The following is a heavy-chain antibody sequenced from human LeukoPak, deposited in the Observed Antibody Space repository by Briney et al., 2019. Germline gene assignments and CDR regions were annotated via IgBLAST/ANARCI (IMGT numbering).Heavy chain of an antibody. CDR1: GFTFDDYA. CDR2: ISWNSGSI. V-gene: IGHV3-9*01. Sequence: GGSLRLSCAASGFTFDDYAMHWVRQAPGKGLEWVSGISWNSGSIGYADSVKGRFTISRDNAKNSLYLQMNSLRAEDTAVYYCAKAQYGLLSSSDAFDIWGQGTMVTVSS. J-gene: IGHJ3*02. D-gene: IGHD3-10*01. CDR3: AKAQYGLLSSSDAFDI.